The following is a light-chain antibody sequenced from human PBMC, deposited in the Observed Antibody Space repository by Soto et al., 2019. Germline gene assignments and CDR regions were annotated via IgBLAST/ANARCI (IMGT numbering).Light chain of an antibody. Sequence: QSSLTEPASVSLSPGQSITISCTGTSSDVGGYNYVCWYQQHPGKAPKLMIYEVSNRPSGVSNRFSGSKSGNTASLTISGLQAEDEADYYCSSFTSGSTLFGTGTKVTVL. CDR3: SSFTSGSTL. J-gene: IGLJ1*01. V-gene: IGLV2-14*01. CDR1: SSDVGGYNY. CDR2: EVS.